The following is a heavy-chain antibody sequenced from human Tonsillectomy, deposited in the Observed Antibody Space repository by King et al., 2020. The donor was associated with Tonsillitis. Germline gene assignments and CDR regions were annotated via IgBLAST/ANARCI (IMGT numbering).Heavy chain of an antibody. J-gene: IGHJ4*02. CDR2: ISYDGNNK. CDR3: AKGHSSGWFYFDS. D-gene: IGHD6-19*01. CDR1: GFTFSSYG. V-gene: IGHV3-30*18. Sequence: VQLVESGGGVVQPGRSLRLSCAASGFTFSSYGMHWVRQAPGKGLEWVAVISYDGNNKYNAGSVKGGFTISRDNSKNTLYLQMNSLGGEDTAVYYCAKGHSSGWFYFDSWGQGTLVTVSS.